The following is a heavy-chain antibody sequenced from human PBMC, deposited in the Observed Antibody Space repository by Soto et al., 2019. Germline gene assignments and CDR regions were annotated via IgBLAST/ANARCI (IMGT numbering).Heavy chain of an antibody. CDR1: GGTFSSYA. D-gene: IGHD4-17*01. Sequence: QVQLVQSGAEVKKPGSSVKVSCKASGGTFSSYAISWVRQAPGQGLEWMGGIIPIFGTANYAQKFQGRVTVTADESTRTACMELRGLSSEYTAVYYRASASDYGDWHRTRWGFDYWGQGTLVTVSS. CDR2: IIPIFGTA. J-gene: IGHJ4*02. CDR3: ASASDYGDWHRTRWGFDY. V-gene: IGHV1-69*01.